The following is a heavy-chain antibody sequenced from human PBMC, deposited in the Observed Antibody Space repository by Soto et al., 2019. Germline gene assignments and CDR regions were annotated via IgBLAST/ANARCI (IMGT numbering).Heavy chain of an antibody. J-gene: IGHJ3*01. CDR2: INPSGGST. V-gene: IGHV1-46*03. Sequence: GASVKVSCKASGYTFTSYYMHWVRQAPGQGLEWMGIINPSGGSTSYAQKFQGRVTMTRDTSTSTVYMELSSLRSEDTAVYYCVRDQREEYSGYGTDAFDLWGQGTMVTVSS. CDR1: GYTFTSYY. D-gene: IGHD5-12*01. CDR3: VRDQREEYSGYGTDAFDL.